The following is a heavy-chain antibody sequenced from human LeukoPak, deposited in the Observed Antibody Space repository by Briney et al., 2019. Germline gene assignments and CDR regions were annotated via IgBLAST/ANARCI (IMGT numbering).Heavy chain of an antibody. J-gene: IGHJ3*02. D-gene: IGHD1-26*01. CDR2: IYHSGST. CDR1: GGSISSGGYY. Sequence: PSETLSLTCTVSGGSISSGGYYWSWIRQPPGKGLEWIGYIYHSGSTYYNPSLKSRVTISVDRPKNQFSLKLSSVTAADTAVYYCASSGSTRIDAFDIWGQGTMVTVSS. V-gene: IGHV4-30-2*01. CDR3: ASSGSTRIDAFDI.